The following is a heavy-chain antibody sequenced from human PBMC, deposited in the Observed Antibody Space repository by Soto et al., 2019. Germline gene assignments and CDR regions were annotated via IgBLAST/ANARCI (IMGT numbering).Heavy chain of an antibody. CDR2: IYPSVTT. D-gene: IGHD2-15*01. J-gene: IGHJ4*02. CDR1: VGSITDYY. V-gene: IGHV4-4*07. CDR3: ARSAVCSGGSCYFDY. Sequence: PSETLSLTCTVSVGSITDYYWNWIRQPAGKGLEWIGRIYPSVTTNFNPCLKSRVTMSVDTSKIQFSLKLSSVTAADTAMYYCARSAVCSGGSCYFDYWGQGTLVTVSS.